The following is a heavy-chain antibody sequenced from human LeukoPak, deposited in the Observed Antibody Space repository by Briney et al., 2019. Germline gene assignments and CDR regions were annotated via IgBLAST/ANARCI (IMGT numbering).Heavy chain of an antibody. D-gene: IGHD3-22*01. CDR3: ARSTLITSFDY. Sequence: GGSLRLSCAASGFTFSRAWMSWLRQAPGKGLEWVANIKEDGSEDYYADSVKGRFAISKDNAKNSLYLQMNSLRAEDTAMYYCARSTLITSFDYWGQGTLVTVSS. CDR1: GFTFSRAW. J-gene: IGHJ4*02. CDR2: IKEDGSED. V-gene: IGHV3-7*01.